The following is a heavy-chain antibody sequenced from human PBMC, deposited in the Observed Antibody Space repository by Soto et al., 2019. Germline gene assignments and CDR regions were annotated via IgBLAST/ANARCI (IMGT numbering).Heavy chain of an antibody. CDR2: ITDSGATT. J-gene: IGHJ6*02. V-gene: IGHV3-11*01. Sequence: PGGSLRLSCAASGFSFGDHYMSWIRQAPGKGLEWVSYITDSGATTYYADSVKGRFTVSRDNANLYLHMNSLRAEDTAVYYCARDQEGSGSAWFGYHYYGMDVWGQGTSVTVSS. D-gene: IGHD3-10*01. CDR1: GFSFGDHY. CDR3: ARDQEGSGSAWFGYHYYGMDV.